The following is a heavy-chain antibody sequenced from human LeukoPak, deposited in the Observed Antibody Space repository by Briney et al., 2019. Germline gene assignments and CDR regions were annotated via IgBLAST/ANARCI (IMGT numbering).Heavy chain of an antibody. CDR1: GFPLSRHW. CDR2: IKEDGSQK. CDR3: ARDRAGYYMDV. V-gene: IGHV3-7*01. Sequence: GGSLRLSCGASGFPLSRHWMSCVREAPGKGLEGVANIKEDGSQKYYVHSVKGRITISRDNAKNSLYLQMNSLRAEDTAVYDCARDRAGYYMDVWGKGTTVTVSS. J-gene: IGHJ6*03.